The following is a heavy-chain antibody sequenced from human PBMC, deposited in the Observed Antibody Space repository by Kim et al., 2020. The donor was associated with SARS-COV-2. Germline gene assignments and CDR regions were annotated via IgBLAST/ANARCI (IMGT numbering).Heavy chain of an antibody. Sequence: NYAQKFQGRVTMTRDTSISTAYMELSRLRSDDTAVYYCARELLAAAVGDYWGQGTLVTVSS. J-gene: IGHJ4*02. V-gene: IGHV1-2*02. CDR3: ARELLAAAVGDY. D-gene: IGHD6-13*01.